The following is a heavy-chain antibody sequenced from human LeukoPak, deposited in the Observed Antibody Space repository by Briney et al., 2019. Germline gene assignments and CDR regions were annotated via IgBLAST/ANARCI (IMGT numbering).Heavy chain of an antibody. Sequence: SETLSLTCAVYGGSFSSYYWSWIRQPAGKGLEWIGRIYTSGSTNYNPSLKSRVTMSVDTSKNQFSLKLSSVTAADTAVYYCARSSYDSNWFDPWGQGTLVTVSS. V-gene: IGHV4-59*10. CDR2: IYTSGST. D-gene: IGHD3-16*01. CDR3: ARSSYDSNWFDP. CDR1: GGSFSSYY. J-gene: IGHJ5*02.